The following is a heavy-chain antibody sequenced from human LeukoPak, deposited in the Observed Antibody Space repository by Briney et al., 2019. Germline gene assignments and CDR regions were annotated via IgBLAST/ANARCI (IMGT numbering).Heavy chain of an antibody. D-gene: IGHD2-8*01. CDR1: GGSFSGYY. CDR3: ARACVWCMGAFDI. Sequence: SETLSLTCAVYGGSFSGYYWSWIRQPPGKGLEWIGEINHSGSTNYNPSLRSRVTISVDTSKNQFSLKLSSVTAADTAVYYCARACVWCMGAFDIWGQGTMVTVSS. V-gene: IGHV4-34*01. J-gene: IGHJ3*02. CDR2: INHSGST.